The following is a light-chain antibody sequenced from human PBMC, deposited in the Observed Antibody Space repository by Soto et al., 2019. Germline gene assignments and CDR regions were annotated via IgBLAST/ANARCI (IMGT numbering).Light chain of an antibody. J-gene: IGLJ7*01. CDR2: DTN. CDR1: SSNIGLND. V-gene: IGLV1-44*01. Sequence: QSVLTQPPSASGTPGQTVTISCSGSSSNIGLNDVHWYRQLSGTAPQILIYDTNQQATGVPDRFSGSRSGTSASLAIHGLPSEDEADYHCAAWDDSLNGPVFGGGTQLTVL. CDR3: AAWDDSLNGPV.